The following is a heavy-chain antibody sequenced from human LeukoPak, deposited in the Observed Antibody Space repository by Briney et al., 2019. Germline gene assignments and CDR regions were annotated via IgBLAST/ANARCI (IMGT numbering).Heavy chain of an antibody. CDR2: IYYNGNT. V-gene: IGHV4-39*01. D-gene: IGHD6-19*01. CDR3: GAYGSSAAYFDY. Sequence: SETLSLTCPVSGASISSSSYYWGWIRQPPGKGVGWVGSIYYNGNTYYNPSLKSRVTISVDTSRNQFSLELSSVTAADTAVYYCGAYGSSAAYFDYWGQGTLVTVSS. CDR1: GASISSSSYY. J-gene: IGHJ4*02.